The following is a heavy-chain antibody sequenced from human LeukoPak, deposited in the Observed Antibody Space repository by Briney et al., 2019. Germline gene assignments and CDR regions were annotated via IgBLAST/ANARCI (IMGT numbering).Heavy chain of an antibody. V-gene: IGHV3-21*01. CDR2: ISSSSSYI. Sequence: GGSLRLSCAASGFTFSTFAMIWVRQSPGKGLEWVSSISSSSSYIYYADSVKGRFTISRDNAKNSLYLQMNSLRAEDTAVYYCARATPNIDYWGQGTLVTVSS. J-gene: IGHJ4*02. CDR3: ARATPNIDY. CDR1: GFTFSTFA. D-gene: IGHD2-15*01.